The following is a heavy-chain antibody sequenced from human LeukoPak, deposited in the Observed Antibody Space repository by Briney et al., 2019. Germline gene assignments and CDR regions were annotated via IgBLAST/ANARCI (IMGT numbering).Heavy chain of an antibody. Sequence: PSETLSLTCTVSGGSISSGSYYWSWIRQPAGKGLEWIGRIYTIGSTNYNPLLKSRVTISVDTSKNQFSLKLSSVTAADTAVYYCVRDCSSTGCYFSFDIWGQGTMVTVSS. CDR2: IYTIGST. CDR3: VRDCSSTGCYFSFDI. J-gene: IGHJ3*02. V-gene: IGHV4-61*02. CDR1: GGSISSGSYY. D-gene: IGHD2-2*01.